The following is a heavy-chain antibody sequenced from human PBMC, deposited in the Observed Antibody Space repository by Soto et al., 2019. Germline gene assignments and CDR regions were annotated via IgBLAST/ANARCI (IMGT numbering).Heavy chain of an antibody. CDR3: VRDGYSRSGWFDP. CDR1: VDSVSSYIAA. CDR2: TYYRARFSS. D-gene: IGHD5-12*01. V-gene: IGHV6-1*01. Sequence: SRTLSLTCAMSVDSVSSYIAAWNWIRQSPSGGLEWLGRTYYRARFSSDYAESVKSRMIINPDTTKNQFSLQLKSVTPEDTAVYYCVRDGYSRSGWFDPWGQGTPVTVSS. J-gene: IGHJ5*02.